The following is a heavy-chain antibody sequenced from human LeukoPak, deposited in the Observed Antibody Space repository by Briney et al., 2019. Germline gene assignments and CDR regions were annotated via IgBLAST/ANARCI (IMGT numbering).Heavy chain of an antibody. D-gene: IGHD6-6*01. CDR3: ARDSIIAARPLDY. V-gene: IGHV3-21*01. CDR1: GFTFSSYS. Sequence: GGSLRLSCAASGFTFSSYSMNWVRQAPGKGLEWVSSISSNSSYIYYADSVKGRFTISRDNAKNSLYLQMNSLRAEDTAVYYCARDSIIAARPLDYWGQGTLVTVSS. J-gene: IGHJ4*02. CDR2: ISSNSSYI.